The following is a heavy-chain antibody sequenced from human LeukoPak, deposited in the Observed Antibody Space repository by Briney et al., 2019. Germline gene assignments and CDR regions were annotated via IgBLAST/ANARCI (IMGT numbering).Heavy chain of an antibody. Sequence: GGSLRLSCAASGFTFNSYAFNWVRQAPGKGLESVSYISSSSNVIYYTESVKGRFTISRDNAKNLVYLQLNGLRPEDTAIYYCARGDPIYDFWSGGDYWGQGSLVTVSS. CDR3: ARGDPIYDFWSGGDY. V-gene: IGHV3-48*01. CDR1: GFTFNSYA. J-gene: IGHJ4*02. CDR2: ISSSSNVI. D-gene: IGHD3-3*01.